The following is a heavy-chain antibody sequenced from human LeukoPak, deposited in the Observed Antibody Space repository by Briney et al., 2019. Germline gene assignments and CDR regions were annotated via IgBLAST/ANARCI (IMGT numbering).Heavy chain of an antibody. J-gene: IGHJ4*02. CDR3: ARRGSATPDY. CDR2: IYYSGST. D-gene: IGHD2-15*01. CDR1: GGSISSSSYY. Sequence: SETLSLTCTVSGGSISSSSYYWSWIRQPPGKGLEWIGSIYYSGSTYYNPSLKSRVTISVDTSKNQFSLKLSSVTAADTAVYYCARRGSATPDYWGQGTLVTVSS. V-gene: IGHV4-39*01.